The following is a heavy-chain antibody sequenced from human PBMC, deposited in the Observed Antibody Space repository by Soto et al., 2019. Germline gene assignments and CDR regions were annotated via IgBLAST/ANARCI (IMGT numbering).Heavy chain of an antibody. Sequence: QLQLQESGPGLVKPSETLSLTCTVSGGSISSSSYYWGWIRQPPGKGLEWIGSIYYSGSTYYNPSLKSRVTISGDSYKNKFSLKLSSVTAADTAVYYCARLKYYNSGSGSYLTSPSYYMDVWGNGTTVTVS. J-gene: IGHJ6*03. CDR2: IYYSGST. CDR1: GGSISSSSYY. D-gene: IGHD3-10*01. CDR3: ARLKYYNSGSGSYLTSPSYYMDV. V-gene: IGHV4-39*01.